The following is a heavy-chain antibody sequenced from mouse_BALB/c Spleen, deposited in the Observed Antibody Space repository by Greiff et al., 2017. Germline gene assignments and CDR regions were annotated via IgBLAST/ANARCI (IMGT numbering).Heavy chain of an antibody. Sequence: EAQLQESGAELVKPGASVKLSCTASGFNIKDTYMHWVKQRPEQGLEWIGRIDPANGNTKYDPKFQGKATITADTSSNTAYLQLSSLTSEDTAVYYCAREGNGNLYYYAMDYWGQGTSVTVSS. CDR2: IDPANGNT. D-gene: IGHD2-1*01. CDR3: AREGNGNLYYYAMDY. J-gene: IGHJ4*01. V-gene: IGHV14-3*02. CDR1: GFNIKDTY.